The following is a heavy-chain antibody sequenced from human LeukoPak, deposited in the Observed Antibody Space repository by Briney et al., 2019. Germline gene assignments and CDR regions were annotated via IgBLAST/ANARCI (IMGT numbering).Heavy chain of an antibody. D-gene: IGHD6-13*01. J-gene: IGHJ4*02. V-gene: IGHV3-23*01. CDR1: GFTLSNYA. CDR3: AKAPTGSSDDYFDY. Sequence: GGSLRLSCAASGFTLSNYAMSWVRQAPGKGLEWVSAISGSGGNTYYADSVKGRFTISRDISKNTLYLQMNSLRAEDTAVYYCAKAPTGSSDDYFDYWGQGTLVTVSS. CDR2: ISGSGGNT.